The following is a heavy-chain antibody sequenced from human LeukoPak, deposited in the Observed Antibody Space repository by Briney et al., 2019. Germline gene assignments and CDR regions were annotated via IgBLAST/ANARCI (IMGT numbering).Heavy chain of an antibody. D-gene: IGHD3-3*01. CDR1: GFTFSSYA. CDR2: ISGSGGST. V-gene: IGHV3-23*01. Sequence: PGGSLRLSCAASGFTFSSYAMSWVRQAPGKGLEWVSAISGSGGSTYYADSVKGRFTISRDNSKNTLYLQMNSLRAEDTAVYYCATERGGYDFWSGYNLFDYWGQGTLVTVSS. J-gene: IGHJ4*02. CDR3: ATERGGYDFWSGYNLFDY.